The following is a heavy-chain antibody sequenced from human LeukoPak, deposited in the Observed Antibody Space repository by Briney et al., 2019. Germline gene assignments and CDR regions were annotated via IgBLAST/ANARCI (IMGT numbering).Heavy chain of an antibody. CDR1: GGSFSGYY. CDR3: AKWDYDFWSGYRTNDY. V-gene: IGHV4-34*01. D-gene: IGHD3-3*01. CDR2: INHSGST. Sequence: SETLSLTCSVHGGSFSGYYWSWIRQPPGKGLEWIGEINHSGSTNYNPSLKSRVTISVDTSQKQFSLKLSSVTAADTAVYYCAKWDYDFWSGYRTNDYWGQGTLVTVSS. J-gene: IGHJ4*02.